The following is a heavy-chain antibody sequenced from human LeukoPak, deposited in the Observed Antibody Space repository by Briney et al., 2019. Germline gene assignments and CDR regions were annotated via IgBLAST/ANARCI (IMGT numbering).Heavy chain of an antibody. CDR1: GGSISSYY. D-gene: IGHD6-6*01. J-gene: IGHJ4*02. CDR3: ARSELRIAPYSFDY. Sequence: PSETLSLTCTVSGGSISSYYWSWIRQPPGKGLEWIGYIYYSGSTNYNPSLKSRVTISVDTSKNQFSLKLSSVTAADTAVYYCARSELRIAPYSFDYWGQGTLVTVSS. V-gene: IGHV4-59*08. CDR2: IYYSGST.